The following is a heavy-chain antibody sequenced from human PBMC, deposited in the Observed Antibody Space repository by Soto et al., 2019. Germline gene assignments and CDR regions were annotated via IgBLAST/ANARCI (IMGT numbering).Heavy chain of an antibody. Sequence: PGGSLRLSCAASGFTFSDYYMSWIRQAPGKGLEWVSYISSSGSTIYYADSVKGRFTISRDNAKNSLYLQMNSLRAEDTAVYYCAKDPHYDILTGPSDIWGQGTMVTVSS. CDR2: ISSSGSTI. J-gene: IGHJ3*02. D-gene: IGHD3-9*01. CDR1: GFTFSDYY. V-gene: IGHV3-11*01. CDR3: AKDPHYDILTGPSDI.